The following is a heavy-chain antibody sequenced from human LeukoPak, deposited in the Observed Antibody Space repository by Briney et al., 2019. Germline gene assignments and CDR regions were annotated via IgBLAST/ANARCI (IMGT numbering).Heavy chain of an antibody. Sequence: GGSLRLSCAASGFTFSSYGMHWVRQAPGKGLEWVAVISYDGSNKYYADSVKGRFTISRDNSKNTLCLQMNSLRAEDTAVYYCAKVGGSGSSLDYWGQGTLVTVSS. V-gene: IGHV3-30*18. CDR2: ISYDGSNK. CDR3: AKVGGSGSSLDY. CDR1: GFTFSSYG. D-gene: IGHD3-10*01. J-gene: IGHJ4*02.